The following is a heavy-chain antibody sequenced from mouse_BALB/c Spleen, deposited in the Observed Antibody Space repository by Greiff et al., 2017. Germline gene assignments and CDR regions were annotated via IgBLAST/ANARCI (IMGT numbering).Heavy chain of an antibody. CDR3: ARVLYGNYSY. CDR1: GFTFSDYY. Sequence: EVQGVESGGGLVKPGGSLKLSCAASGFTFSDYYMYWVRQTPEKRLEWVATISDGGSYTYYPDSVKGRFTISRDNAKNNLYLQMSSLKSEDTAMYYCARVLYGNYSYWGQGTLVTVSA. CDR2: ISDGGSYT. J-gene: IGHJ3*01. D-gene: IGHD2-1*01. V-gene: IGHV5-4*02.